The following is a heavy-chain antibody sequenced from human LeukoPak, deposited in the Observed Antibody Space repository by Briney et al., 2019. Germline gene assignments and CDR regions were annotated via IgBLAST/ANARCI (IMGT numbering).Heavy chain of an antibody. D-gene: IGHD2-21*02. CDR2: INPNSGGT. J-gene: IGHJ6*03. CDR1: GYTFTSYY. Sequence: GASVKVSCKASGYTFTSYYIHWVRHAPGQGLEWRGWINPNSGGTNSAQKFQGRVTMIRDTSITTAYMELSSLRSDDTAVYSCARGVTARGFYYYMDMWGKGTTVSISS. CDR3: ARGVTARGFYYYMDM. V-gene: IGHV1-2*02.